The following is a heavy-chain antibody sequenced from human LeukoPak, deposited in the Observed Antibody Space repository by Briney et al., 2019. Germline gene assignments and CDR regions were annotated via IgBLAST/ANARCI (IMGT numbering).Heavy chain of an antibody. J-gene: IGHJ4*02. Sequence: GASVKVSCKVSGYTLTELSMHWVRQAPGKGLEWMGGFDPEDGETIYAQKFQGRVTMTEDTSTDTAYMELSSLRSEDTAVYYCAKDDGNPYGSGSYFDYWGQGTLVTVSS. CDR1: GYTLTELS. CDR3: AKDDGNPYGSGSYFDY. V-gene: IGHV1-24*01. D-gene: IGHD3-10*01. CDR2: FDPEDGET.